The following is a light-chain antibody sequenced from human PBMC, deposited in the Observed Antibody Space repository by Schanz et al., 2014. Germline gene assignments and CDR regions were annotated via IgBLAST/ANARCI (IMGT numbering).Light chain of an antibody. CDR3: QQRTSWPLT. J-gene: IGKJ4*01. CDR1: QSVGSN. CDR2: GGS. Sequence: EIVMTQSPATLSVSPGDGATLSCRTSQSVGSNLAWYQQKPGQAPRLLIYGGSTRATGVPPRFTGGGSGTEFTLTITSLQPEDLAVYYCQQRTSWPLTFGGGTKVEIK. V-gene: IGKV3-15*01.